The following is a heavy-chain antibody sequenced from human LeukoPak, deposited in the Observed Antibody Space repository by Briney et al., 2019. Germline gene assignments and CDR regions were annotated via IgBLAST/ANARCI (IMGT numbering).Heavy chain of an antibody. V-gene: IGHV5-51*01. CDR2: IYPGDSDT. CDR1: GYSFTSYW. D-gene: IGHD3-9*01. Sequence: GESLKISCKGSGYSFTSYWIGWVRQMPGKGLGWMGIIYPGDSDTRYSPSFQGQVTISADKSISTAYLQWSSLKASDTAMYYCARYFDWLFPPYYYYYMDVWGKGTTVTVSS. CDR3: ARYFDWLFPPYYYYYMDV. J-gene: IGHJ6*03.